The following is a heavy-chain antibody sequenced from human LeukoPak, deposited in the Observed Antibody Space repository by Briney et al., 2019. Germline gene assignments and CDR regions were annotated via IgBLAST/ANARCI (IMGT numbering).Heavy chain of an antibody. J-gene: IGHJ3*02. CDR1: GYTFTSYG. V-gene: IGHV1-18*04. Sequence: ASVTVSCKASGYTFTSYGISWVRQAPGQGLEWMGWISAYNGNTNYAQKLHGRVTITTDTSTSTAYMELRSLRSDDTAVYYCARGLDSSSWYGYDAFDIWGQGTMVTGSS. D-gene: IGHD6-13*01. CDR3: ARGLDSSSWYGYDAFDI. CDR2: ISAYNGNT.